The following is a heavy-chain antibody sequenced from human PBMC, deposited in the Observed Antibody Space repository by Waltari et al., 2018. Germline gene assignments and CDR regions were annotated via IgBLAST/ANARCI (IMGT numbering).Heavy chain of an antibody. CDR3: ATLSGHPPITMVRGVGVDY. V-gene: IGHV1-69-2*01. CDR2: FEPEDSGT. Sequence: EVQLVQSGAEVKKPGATVKISCKASGYTFTDYYMHWVQQAPGKGLEWMGRFEPEDSGTMYAEKLQGRVTITADTSTDTAYMELSSLRSEDTAVYYCATLSGHPPITMVRGVGVDYWGQGTLVTVSS. CDR1: GYTFTDYY. J-gene: IGHJ4*02. D-gene: IGHD3-10*01.